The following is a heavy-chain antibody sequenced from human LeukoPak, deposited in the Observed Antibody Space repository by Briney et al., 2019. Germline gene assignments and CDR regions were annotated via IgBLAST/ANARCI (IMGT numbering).Heavy chain of an antibody. CDR3: ARVLLEREAR. CDR2: IRSDGGST. CDR1: GFTFSSYP. V-gene: IGHV3-64*04. Sequence: GGSLRLSCSASGFTFSSYPMHWVRQAPGKGLQYVSGIRSDGGSTHHADSVKGRFTISRDNAKNTLYLQMNSLRDEDTAVYYCARVLLEREARWGQGTLVTVSS. J-gene: IGHJ4*02. D-gene: IGHD1-1*01.